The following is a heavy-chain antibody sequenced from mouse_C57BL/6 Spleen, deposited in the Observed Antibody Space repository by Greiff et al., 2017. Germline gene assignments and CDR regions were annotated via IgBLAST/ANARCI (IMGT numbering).Heavy chain of an antibody. J-gene: IGHJ4*01. D-gene: IGHD2-5*01. CDR2: LDPADGNT. V-gene: IGHV14-3*01. Sequence: VQLQQSVAELVRPGASVKLSCTASGFNIKNTYMHWVKQRLEQGLEWIGRLDPADGNTKYAPKFQGKTTITADTSSNTAYLQLSSLTSEDTAIFYVDRSNYVDYCAMDYWGQGTSVTVSS. CDR3: DRSNYVDYCAMDY. CDR1: GFNIKNTY.